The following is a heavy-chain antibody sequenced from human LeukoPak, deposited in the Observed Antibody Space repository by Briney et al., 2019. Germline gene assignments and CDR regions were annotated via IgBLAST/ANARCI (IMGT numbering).Heavy chain of an antibody. CDR1: GGSFSGYY. J-gene: IGHJ4*02. V-gene: IGHV4-34*01. CDR3: ARGRVAGTTGVDY. D-gene: IGHD6-19*01. Sequence: PSETLSLTCAVYGGSFSGYYWSWIRQPPGKGLEWIEEINHSGSTNYNPSLKSRVTISVDTSKNQFSLKLSSVTAADTAVYYCARGRVAGTTGVDYWGQGTLVTVSS. CDR2: INHSGST.